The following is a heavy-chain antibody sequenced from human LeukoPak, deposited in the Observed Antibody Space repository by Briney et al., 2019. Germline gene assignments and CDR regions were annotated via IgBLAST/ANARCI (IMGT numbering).Heavy chain of an antibody. CDR2: ISGSGVST. CDR1: GFTFSSYA. CDR3: AKGRLRSFPYYFDY. Sequence: AGSLRLSCAASGFTFSSYAMSWVRQAPGKGLEWVSAISGSGVSTYYADSVKGRFTISRDNPKNTLYLQMNSLRAEDTAVYYCAKGRLRSFPYYFDYWGQGTLVTVSS. J-gene: IGHJ4*02. D-gene: IGHD4-17*01. V-gene: IGHV3-23*01.